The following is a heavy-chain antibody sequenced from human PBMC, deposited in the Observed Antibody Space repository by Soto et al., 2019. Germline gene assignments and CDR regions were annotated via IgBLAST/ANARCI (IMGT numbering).Heavy chain of an antibody. CDR2: ISAYNGNP. CDR3: ARDIPHYYDSTDGYYFDY. J-gene: IGHJ4*02. D-gene: IGHD3-22*01. CDR1: GYTFTSYG. V-gene: IGHV1-18*01. Sequence: QVQLVQSGAEVKKPGASVKVSCKASGYTFTSYGISWVRQAPGQGLEWMGWISAYNGNPNYAQKPQGRVTITTDTVTRTGYMEQRSLRYDDTAVNYCARDIPHYYDSTDGYYFDYWGQRTLVTVSS.